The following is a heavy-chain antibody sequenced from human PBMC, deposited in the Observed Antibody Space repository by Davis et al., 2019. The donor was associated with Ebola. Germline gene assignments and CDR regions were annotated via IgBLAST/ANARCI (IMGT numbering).Heavy chain of an antibody. J-gene: IGHJ6*02. CDR2: IKQDGSEK. CDR3: AKGGLWGHGMDV. CDR1: GFTFSSYW. Sequence: GESLKISCAASGFTFSSYWMSWVRQAPGKGLEWVANIKQDGSEKYYVDSVKGRFTISRDNSRNTQYLQMNSLRVEDTAVYYCAKGGLWGHGMDVWGQGTTVTVSS. D-gene: IGHD4/OR15-4a*01. V-gene: IGHV3-7*03.